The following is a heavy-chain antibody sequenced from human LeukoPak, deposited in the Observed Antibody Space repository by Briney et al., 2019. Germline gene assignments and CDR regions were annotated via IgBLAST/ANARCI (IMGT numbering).Heavy chain of an antibody. Sequence: SQTLSLTCTVSGGSISSGSYYWSWIRQPAGKGLEWIGRIYTSGSTNYNPPLKSRVTISVDTSKNQFSLKLSSVTAADTAVYYCARETYYYGSGSYNIWGQGTMVTVSS. CDR1: GGSISSGSYY. D-gene: IGHD3-10*01. CDR2: IYTSGST. CDR3: ARETYYYGSGSYNI. V-gene: IGHV4-61*02. J-gene: IGHJ3*02.